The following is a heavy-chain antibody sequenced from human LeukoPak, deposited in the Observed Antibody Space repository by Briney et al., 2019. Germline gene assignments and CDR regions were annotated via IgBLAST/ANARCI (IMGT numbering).Heavy chain of an antibody. Sequence: SVKVSCKASGGTFSSYAISWVRQAPGQGLEWMGGIIPIFGTANYAQKFQGRVTITADESTSTAYMELSSLRSEDTAVYYCAREDYDSSGYKCGFLDYWGQGTLSPSPQ. V-gene: IGHV1-69*13. J-gene: IGHJ4*02. CDR3: AREDYDSSGYKCGFLDY. D-gene: IGHD3-22*01. CDR1: GGTFSSYA. CDR2: IIPIFGTA.